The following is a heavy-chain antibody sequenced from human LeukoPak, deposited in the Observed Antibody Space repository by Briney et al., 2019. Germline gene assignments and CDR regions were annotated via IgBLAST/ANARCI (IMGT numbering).Heavy chain of an antibody. V-gene: IGHV3-7*01. Sequence: GGSLGLSCTASGFTFGDYAMSWFRQAPGKGLEWVANIKSDGSGKYYLDSVKGRFTISRDNAKNSLYLQMNSLRAEDSAVYYCARYCTFRTCSGTKFDSWGQGTLVTVSS. CDR1: GFTFGDYA. CDR3: ARYCTFRTCSGTKFDS. CDR2: IKSDGSGK. D-gene: IGHD1-1*01. J-gene: IGHJ4*02.